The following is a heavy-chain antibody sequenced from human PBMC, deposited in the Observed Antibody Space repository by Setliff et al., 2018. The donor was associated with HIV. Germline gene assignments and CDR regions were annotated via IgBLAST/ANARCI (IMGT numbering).Heavy chain of an antibody. CDR2: ISSSSSYI. V-gene: IGHV3-21*01. CDR3: ARDPGIDFWSGFPYFDY. CDR1: GFTFSTYS. J-gene: IGHJ4*02. D-gene: IGHD3-3*01. Sequence: PGGSLRLSCEASGFTFSTYSMNWVRQAPGKGLEWVSSISSSSSYIYYADSVRGRFTISRDNAKNSLYLQMISLRVEDTAVYYCARDPGIDFWSGFPYFDYWGQGTLVTVSS.